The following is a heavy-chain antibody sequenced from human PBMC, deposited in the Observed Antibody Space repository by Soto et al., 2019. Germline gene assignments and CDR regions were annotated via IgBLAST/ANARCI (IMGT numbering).Heavy chain of an antibody. CDR1: GFTFSSYW. CDR3: ARDKALSSGEEDY. D-gene: IGHD6-19*01. CDR2: IKQDGSEK. J-gene: IGHJ4*02. Sequence: EVQLVESGGGLVQPGGSLRLSCAASGFTFSSYWMSWVRQAPGKGLEWVANIKQDGSEKYYVDSVKGRFTISRDKAKNSLYLQMNSLRAEDTAVYYCARDKALSSGEEDYWGQGTLVTVSS. V-gene: IGHV3-7*04.